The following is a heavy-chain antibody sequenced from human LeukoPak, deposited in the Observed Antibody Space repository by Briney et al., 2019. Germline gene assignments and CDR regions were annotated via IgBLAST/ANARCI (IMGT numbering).Heavy chain of an antibody. CDR3: ARVGYYGSGSRNAFDI. CDR2: IKQDGSEK. J-gene: IGHJ3*02. D-gene: IGHD3-10*01. V-gene: IGHV3-7*01. CDR1: GLTFSSYW. Sequence: GGSLRFSCAASGLTFSSYWMSWVRQAPGKGLEWVANIKQDGSEKYYVDSVKGRFTISRDNAKNSLYLQMNSLRAEDTAVYYCARVGYYGSGSRNAFDIWGQGTMVTVSS.